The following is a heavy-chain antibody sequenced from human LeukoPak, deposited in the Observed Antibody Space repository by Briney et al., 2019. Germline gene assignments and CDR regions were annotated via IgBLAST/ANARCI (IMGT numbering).Heavy chain of an antibody. CDR2: ISWDSGSI. CDR1: GFTFDDYA. CDR3: ARWHYGSGSYYIGFDY. V-gene: IGHV3-9*01. J-gene: IGHJ4*02. Sequence: GGSLRLSCTASGFTFDDYAMHWVRQGPGKGLEWVSGISWDSGSIGYADSVRGRFTISRDIAKNSLYLQMNSLRAEDTAVYYCARWHYGSGSYYIGFDYWGQGTLVTVSS. D-gene: IGHD3-10*01.